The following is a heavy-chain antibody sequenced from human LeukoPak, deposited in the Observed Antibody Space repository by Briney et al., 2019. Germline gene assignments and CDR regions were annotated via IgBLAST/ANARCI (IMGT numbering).Heavy chain of an antibody. J-gene: IGHJ4*02. V-gene: IGHV1-46*01. CDR3: ARTPVGARYLDY. D-gene: IGHD1-26*01. CDR1: GYTFTSYY. Sequence: VASVKVSCKASGYTFTSYYMHWVRQAPGQGLEWMGIINPSGGSTSYAQKFQGRVTMTRDMSTSTVYMELSSLRSEDTAVYYCARTPVGARYLDYWGQETLVTVSS. CDR2: INPSGGST.